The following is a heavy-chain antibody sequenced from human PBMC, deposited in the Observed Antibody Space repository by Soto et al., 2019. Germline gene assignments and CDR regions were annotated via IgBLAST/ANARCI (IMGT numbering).Heavy chain of an antibody. CDR2: INSDGSNT. J-gene: IGHJ2*01. CDR1: GFTFSSYW. CDR3: ARGGSLNGYFDL. Sequence: EVQLVESGGGLVQPGGSLRLSCAASGFTFSSYWMHWVRQAPGKGLVWVSRINSDGSNTNYADSVKGRFTISRDNAKNPLYLQMNSLRAEDTAVYYCARGGSLNGYFDLWGRGTLVTVSS. D-gene: IGHD1-26*01. V-gene: IGHV3-74*01.